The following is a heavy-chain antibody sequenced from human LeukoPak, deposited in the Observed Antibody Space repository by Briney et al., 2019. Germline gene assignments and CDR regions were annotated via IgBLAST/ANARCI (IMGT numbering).Heavy chain of an antibody. CDR3: ARPRSDYDYVWGSYRRAQYNWFDP. CDR2: IYYSGST. Sequence: SETLSLTCTVSGGSISSSSYYWGWIRQPPGKGLEWIGSIYYSGSTYYNPSLKSRVTISVDTSKNQFSLKLSSVTAADTAVYCCARPRSDYDYVWGSYRRAQYNWFDPWGQGTLVTVSS. J-gene: IGHJ5*02. CDR1: GGSISSSSYY. V-gene: IGHV4-39*01. D-gene: IGHD3-16*02.